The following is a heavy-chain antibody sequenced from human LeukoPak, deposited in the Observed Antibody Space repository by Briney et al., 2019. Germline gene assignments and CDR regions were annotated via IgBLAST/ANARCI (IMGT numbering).Heavy chain of an antibody. J-gene: IGHJ3*01. CDR3: ARAQWGYPFDV. V-gene: IGHV3-7*03. Sequence: PGGSLRLSCAASGFTFDTYAMTWIRQAPGKGLEWVATIKGDGSDKRYVDSVKGRFTISRDDVKNSLYLQLNNLRAEDTAIYYCARAQWGYPFDVWGQGTRVTVSS. CDR1: GFTFDTYA. D-gene: IGHD5-18*01. CDR2: IKGDGSDK.